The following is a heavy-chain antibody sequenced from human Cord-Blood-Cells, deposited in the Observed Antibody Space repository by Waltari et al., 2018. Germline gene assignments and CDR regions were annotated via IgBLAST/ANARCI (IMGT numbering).Heavy chain of an antibody. D-gene: IGHD1-26*01. CDR1: GFTFSSYW. CDR2: IKQDGSEK. Sequence: EVQLVESGGGLVQPGGSLRLSCAASGFTFSSYWMSLVREAPGKGLEWVANIKQDGSEKYYVDSVKGRFTISRDNAKNSLYLQMNSLRAEDTAVYYCARPLVGATVTVDYWGQGTLVTVSS. V-gene: IGHV3-7*05. CDR3: ARPLVGATVTVDY. J-gene: IGHJ4*02.